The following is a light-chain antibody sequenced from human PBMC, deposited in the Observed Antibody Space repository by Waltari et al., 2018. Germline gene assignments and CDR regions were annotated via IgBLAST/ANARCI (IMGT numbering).Light chain of an antibody. Sequence: DIQITQSPSSLSASVGDRVTITCRASQMLSNYLNWYQHKAGDAPKLLIHGAFNLQSGVPSRGSGRGSGTDFTLTISSLQPEAVATYYCHQTRSLPDTFGQGTKLEL. CDR1: QMLSNY. V-gene: IGKV1-39*01. J-gene: IGKJ2*01. CDR2: GAF. CDR3: HQTRSLPDT.